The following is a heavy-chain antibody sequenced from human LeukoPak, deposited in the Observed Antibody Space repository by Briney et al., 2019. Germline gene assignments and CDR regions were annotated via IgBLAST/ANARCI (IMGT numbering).Heavy chain of an antibody. Sequence: ASVKLSFTSSAYTFTSYGINWGRQAPGQGLEWMGWISAYNSNTNYAQKLQGRVTMTTDTSTSTAYMELRSLRSDDTAVYYWGSRMNGDCGSIDVWGKGTTVTASS. CDR1: AYTFTSYG. CDR2: ISAYNSNT. D-gene: IGHD2-21*02. CDR3: GSRMNGDCGSIDV. J-gene: IGHJ6*03. V-gene: IGHV1-18*01.